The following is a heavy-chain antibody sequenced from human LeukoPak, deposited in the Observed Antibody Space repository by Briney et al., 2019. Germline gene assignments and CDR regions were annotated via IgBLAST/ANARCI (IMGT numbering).Heavy chain of an antibody. CDR2: INSDGSST. Sequence: QPGGSLRLSCAASGFTFINYWMHWVRQAPGKGLVWVSRINSDGSSTNYADSVKGRFTISRDNAKNTLYLQMNSLRAEDTAVYYCARGGSYSSSSFDYWGQGTLVTVSS. J-gene: IGHJ4*02. CDR3: ARGGSYSSSSFDY. CDR1: GFTFINYW. D-gene: IGHD6-6*01. V-gene: IGHV3-74*01.